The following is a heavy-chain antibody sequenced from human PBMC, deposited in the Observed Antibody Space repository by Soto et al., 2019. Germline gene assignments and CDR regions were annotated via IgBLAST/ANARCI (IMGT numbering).Heavy chain of an antibody. CDR2: ISYDGSYK. CDR3: AKWNGGFDY. V-gene: IGHV3-30*18. D-gene: IGHD3-16*01. Sequence: QVQLVESGGGVVQPGRSLRLSCAASGFTFSSYGMHWVRHAPGRGLEWVAVISYDGSYKYYADSVKGRFTISRDNSKNTLYLQMNSLRAEDTAVYYCAKWNGGFDYWGQGTLVTVSS. CDR1: GFTFSSYG. J-gene: IGHJ4*02.